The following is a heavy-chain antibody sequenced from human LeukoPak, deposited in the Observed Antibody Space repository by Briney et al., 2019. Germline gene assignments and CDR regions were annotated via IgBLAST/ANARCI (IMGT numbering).Heavy chain of an antibody. J-gene: IGHJ4*02. V-gene: IGHV4-39*07. D-gene: IGHD1-26*01. CDR3: ARGGSPSDDRKSFAY. CDR2: IYYSGST. CDR1: GGSISSSSYY. Sequence: PSETLSLTCTVSGGSISSSSYYWGWIRQPPGKWLEWIGSIYYSGSTYYNPSLKSRVTISVDTSKSQFSLKLSSVTAADTAMYYCARGGSPSDDRKSFAYWGQGTLVTVSS.